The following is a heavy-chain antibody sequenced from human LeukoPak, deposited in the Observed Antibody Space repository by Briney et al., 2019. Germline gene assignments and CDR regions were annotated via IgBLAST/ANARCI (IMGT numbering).Heavy chain of an antibody. CDR2: ISYDGTNK. D-gene: IGHD3-10*01. V-gene: IGHV3-30*18. CDR1: GFTFSSYG. Sequence: PGGSLRLSCAASGFTFSSYGMNWVRQAPGKGLEWVAVISYDGTNKFYVDSLRGRFTISRDNSKNTLYLQMNSLRAEDTAVHYCAKDGYYGSGTYPDYWGQGTLVTVSS. J-gene: IGHJ4*02. CDR3: AKDGYYGSGTYPDY.